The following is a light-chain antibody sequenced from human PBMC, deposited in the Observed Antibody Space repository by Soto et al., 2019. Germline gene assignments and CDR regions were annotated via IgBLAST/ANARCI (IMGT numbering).Light chain of an antibody. V-gene: IGKV1-39*01. CDR3: QQSSITPRS. CDR2: GAS. Sequence: KPGKAPNLLIYGASGLQNGVPSRFTGSGSGTEFSLTISGLQPEDSGTYYCQQSSITPRSFGQGTKVDIK. J-gene: IGKJ1*01.